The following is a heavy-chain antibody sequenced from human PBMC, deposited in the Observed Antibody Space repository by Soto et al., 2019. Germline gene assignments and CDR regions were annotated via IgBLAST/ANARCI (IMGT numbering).Heavy chain of an antibody. CDR1: GGSISSYY. V-gene: IGHV4-59*01. D-gene: IGHD6-25*01. CDR3: AREGSYSTGENWFDP. J-gene: IGHJ5*02. Sequence: SETLSLTCTVSGGSISSYYWSWIRQPPGKGLEWIGYIYYSGSTNYNPSLKSRVTISVDTSKNQFSLKLSSVTAADTAVYYCAREGSYSTGENWFDPWGQGTLVTVSS. CDR2: IYYSGST.